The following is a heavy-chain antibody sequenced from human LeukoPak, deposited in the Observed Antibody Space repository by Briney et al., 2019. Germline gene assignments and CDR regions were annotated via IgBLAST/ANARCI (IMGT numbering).Heavy chain of an antibody. V-gene: IGHV4-59*08. CDR1: GGSFSGYY. Sequence: SETLSLTCAVYGGSFSGYYWSWIRQPPGKGLEWIGYIYYSGSTNYNPSLKSRVTISVDTSKNQFSLKLSSVTAADTAVYYCARLEGWFDPWGQGTLVTVSS. CDR3: ARLEGWFDP. J-gene: IGHJ5*02. CDR2: IYYSGST.